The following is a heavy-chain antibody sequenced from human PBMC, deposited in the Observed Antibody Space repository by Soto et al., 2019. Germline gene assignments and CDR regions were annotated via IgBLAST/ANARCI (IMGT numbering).Heavy chain of an antibody. J-gene: IGHJ6*03. V-gene: IGHV3-21*01. D-gene: IGHD1-1*01. CDR1: GFTFSSYS. CDR3: ARDGWNDFRVYYYYYMDV. CDR2: ISSSSSYI. Sequence: GGSLRLSCAASGFTFSSYSMNWVRQAPGKGLEWVSSISSSSSYIYYADSVKGRFTISRDNAKNSLYLQMNSLRAEDTAVYYCARDGWNDFRVYYYYYMDVWGKGTTVTVSS.